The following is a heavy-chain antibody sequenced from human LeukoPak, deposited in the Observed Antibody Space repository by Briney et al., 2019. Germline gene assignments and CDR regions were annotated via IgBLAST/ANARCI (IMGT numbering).Heavy chain of an antibody. CDR3: ARGIIYLDY. CDR1: GFNVSSNY. V-gene: IGHV3-53*04. D-gene: IGHD3-10*01. J-gene: IGHJ4*02. Sequence: GESLKISCEASGFNVSSNYMTWVRQAPGKGLEWVSLIYGDGTTDYADSVKGRFHISRHNSKNTLYLQMNSLRAEDTAVYYCARGIIYLDYWGQGTLVTVSS. CDR2: IYGDGTT.